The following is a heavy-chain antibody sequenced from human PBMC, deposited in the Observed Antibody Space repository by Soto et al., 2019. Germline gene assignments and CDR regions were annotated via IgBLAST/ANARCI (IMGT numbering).Heavy chain of an antibody. CDR2: IDAGHGNT. D-gene: IGHD6-19*01. Sequence: QVQLVQSGAEVKKPGASVKVSCKASGFTFSSHAMHWVRQAPGQRLEWMGWIDAGHGNTKYSQKLQDRVTFTGDTSASTAYMELSSLRSEDSAVYNCARDSWLTTYYFDYWGQGTLVTVSS. J-gene: IGHJ4*02. CDR1: GFTFSSHA. V-gene: IGHV1-3*01. CDR3: ARDSWLTTYYFDY.